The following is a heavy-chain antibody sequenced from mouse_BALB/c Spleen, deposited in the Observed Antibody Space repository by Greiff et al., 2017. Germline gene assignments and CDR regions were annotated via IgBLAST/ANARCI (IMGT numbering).Heavy chain of an antibody. CDR2: ISTYYGNT. CDR3: ARGDDGYWGYYAMDY. D-gene: IGHD2-3*01. Sequence: SGPELVRPGVSVKISCKGSGYTFTDYAMHWVKQSHAKSLEWIGVISTYYGNTNYNQKFKGKATMTVDKSSSTAYMELARLTSEDSAIYYCARGDDGYWGYYAMDYWGQGTSVTVSS. J-gene: IGHJ4*01. CDR1: GYTFTDYA. V-gene: IGHV1-67*01.